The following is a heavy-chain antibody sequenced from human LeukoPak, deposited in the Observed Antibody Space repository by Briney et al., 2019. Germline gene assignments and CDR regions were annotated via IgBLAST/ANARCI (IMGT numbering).Heavy chain of an antibody. Sequence: SETLSLTRSLSGRSISSLYWSWIRQPPGKGREWIGYIYFIRSNNYNPSLKNEFTIFVNMSMNQFFLRLSSVTAADTAVYYCAIHRAYGSSSPFDYRGQGTLVTVSS. V-gene: IGHV4-59*08. CDR3: AIHRAYGSSSPFDY. CDR1: GRSISSLY. J-gene: IGHJ4*02. CDR2: IYFIRSN. D-gene: IGHD6-6*01.